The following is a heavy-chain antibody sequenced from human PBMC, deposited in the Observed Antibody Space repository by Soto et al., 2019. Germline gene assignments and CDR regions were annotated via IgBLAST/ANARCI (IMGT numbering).Heavy chain of an antibody. CDR2: INSGNGNT. Sequence: QVQLVQSGTEVKKPGASVKVSCKASGYTFTSYSMHWVREAPGQSLAWMGWINSGNGNTKYSKKLQGRVTITRDTYASTDYMELCSLRSGDTPVYFCAKYRYDGWRRYNYFDYWGQETLVTVSS. CDR1: GYTFTSYS. CDR3: AKYRYDGWRRYNYFDY. J-gene: IGHJ4*02. V-gene: IGHV1-3*04. D-gene: IGHD1-20*01.